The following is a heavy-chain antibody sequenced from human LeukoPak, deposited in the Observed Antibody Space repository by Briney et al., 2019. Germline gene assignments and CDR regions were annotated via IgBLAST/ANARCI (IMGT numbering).Heavy chain of an antibody. Sequence: GGSLRLSCAASGFTFDDYGMSWVRQAPGKGLEWVSGINWNGGSTGYADSVKGRFTISRDNAKNSLYLQMNSLRAEDTALYYCARDSSRLRPDYYDSSTPFDPWGQGTLVTVSS. CDR3: ARDSSRLRPDYYDSSTPFDP. J-gene: IGHJ5*02. V-gene: IGHV3-20*04. CDR2: INWNGGST. D-gene: IGHD3-22*01. CDR1: GFTFDDYG.